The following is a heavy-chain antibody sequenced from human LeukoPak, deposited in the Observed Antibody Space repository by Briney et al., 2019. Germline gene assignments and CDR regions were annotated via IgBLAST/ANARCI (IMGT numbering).Heavy chain of an antibody. CDR1: GFTFSSYS. Sequence: KPGGSLRLSCAASGFTFSSYSMNWVRQAPGKGLEWVSSISGSGTYIFYADSLRGRFTISRDNAKKSLYLQMYSLRAEDTAVYYCTKSSDYYSIGYWGQGMLLTVSS. J-gene: IGHJ4*02. CDR3: TKSSDYYSIGY. D-gene: IGHD3-22*01. V-gene: IGHV3-21*01. CDR2: ISGSGTYI.